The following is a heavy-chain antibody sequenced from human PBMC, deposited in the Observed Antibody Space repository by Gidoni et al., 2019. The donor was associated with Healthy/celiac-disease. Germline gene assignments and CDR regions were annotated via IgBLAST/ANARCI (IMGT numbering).Heavy chain of an antibody. CDR2: INTNTRNP. CDR3: ARARTGTTRWFNP. V-gene: IGHV7-4-1*02. D-gene: IGHD1-1*01. J-gene: IGHJ5*02. Sequence: HVQLVQFGSELKKPGASVTVSCKASGYTFSNYAMHWVRQAPGQGLEWMGWINTNTRNPTYAQGCKGRFVLPLDTSVSTAYLQITSLKAEDTDVYYCARARTGTTRWFNPWGQGTLVTVSS. CDR1: GYTFSNYA.